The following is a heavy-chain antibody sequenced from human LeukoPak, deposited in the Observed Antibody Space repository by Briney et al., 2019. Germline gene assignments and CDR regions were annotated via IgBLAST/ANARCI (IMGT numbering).Heavy chain of an antibody. Sequence: GGSLRLSCAASGFTFSSYSMSWVRQAPGKGLEWVSSISSSSSYIYYADSVKGRFTISRDNAKNSLYLQMNSLRAEDTAVYYCAREETERGHFDYWGQGTLVTVSS. CDR2: ISSSSSYI. J-gene: IGHJ4*02. CDR1: GFTFSSYS. CDR3: AREETERGHFDY. V-gene: IGHV3-21*01.